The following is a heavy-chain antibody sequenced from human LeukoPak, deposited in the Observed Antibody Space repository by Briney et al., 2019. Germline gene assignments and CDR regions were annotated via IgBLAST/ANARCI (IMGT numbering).Heavy chain of an antibody. J-gene: IGHJ3*02. V-gene: IGHV3-7*01. D-gene: IGHD2-15*01. CDR3: ARDYIVVVVAAVDAFDI. Sequence: GGSLRLSCAASRFTFSTYWMSWVRQAPGKGLEWVANIKQDGSEKYYVDSVKGRFTISRDNAKNSLYLQMNSLRAEDTAVYYCARDYIVVVVAAVDAFDIWGQGTMVTVSS. CDR1: RFTFSTYW. CDR2: IKQDGSEK.